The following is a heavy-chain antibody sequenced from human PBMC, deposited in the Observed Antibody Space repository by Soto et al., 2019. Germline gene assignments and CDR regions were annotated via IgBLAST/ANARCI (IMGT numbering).Heavy chain of an antibody. CDR1: GGSSSGYY. V-gene: IGHV4-34*01. J-gene: IGHJ5*02. D-gene: IGHD6-13*01. Sequence: SETLSLTCAVYGGSSSGYYWSWIRQPPGKGLEWIGEINHSGSTNYNPSLKSRVTISVDTSKNQFSLKLSSVTAADTAVYYCARGGPRGSSSWYRGEYNWFDPWGQGTLVTVSS. CDR2: INHSGST. CDR3: ARGGPRGSSSWYRGEYNWFDP.